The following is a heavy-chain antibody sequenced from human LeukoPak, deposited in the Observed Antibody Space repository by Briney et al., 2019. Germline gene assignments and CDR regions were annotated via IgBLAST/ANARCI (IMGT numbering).Heavy chain of an antibody. J-gene: IGHJ5*02. CDR1: GGYINSYY. CDR3: AREFGGVNRFDP. D-gene: IGHD3-3*01. V-gene: IGHV4-4*07. Sequence: KPSETLSLTCAVSGGYINSYYWTWIRQAAGKEPEWIGRIHSGGSTNYNPSLKSRVTMSVDTSENHFSLKLTSVTAANTAIYYCAREFGGVNRFDPWGQGILVTVSS. CDR2: IHSGGST.